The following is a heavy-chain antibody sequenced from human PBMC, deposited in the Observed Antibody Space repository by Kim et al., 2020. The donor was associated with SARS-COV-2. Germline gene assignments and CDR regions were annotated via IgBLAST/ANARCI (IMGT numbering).Heavy chain of an antibody. D-gene: IGHD3-10*01. CDR2: IYYSGST. J-gene: IGHJ6*02. CDR1: GGSISSYY. Sequence: SETLSLTCTVSGGSISSYYWSWIRQPPGKGLEWIGYIYYSGSTNYNPSLKSRVTISVDTSKNQFSLKLSSVTAADTAVYYCARGNGEWFGDWYYYYYGMDVWGQGTTVTVSS. V-gene: IGHV4-59*13. CDR3: ARGNGEWFGDWYYYYYGMDV.